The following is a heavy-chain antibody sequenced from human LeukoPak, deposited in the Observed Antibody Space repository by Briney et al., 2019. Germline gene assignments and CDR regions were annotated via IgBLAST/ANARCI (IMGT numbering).Heavy chain of an antibody. CDR1: GYSFTNYW. J-gene: IGHJ4*02. Sequence: GESLKISCKGSGYSFTNYWIGWVRQMPGKGLEWMGIVYPGDSDTRYSPSFQGQVTITAAKSISTAYLQWSSLKASDTATYYCARGITGTPNSFDYWGQGTPVTVSS. D-gene: IGHD1-20*01. CDR2: VYPGDSDT. V-gene: IGHV5-51*01. CDR3: ARGITGTPNSFDY.